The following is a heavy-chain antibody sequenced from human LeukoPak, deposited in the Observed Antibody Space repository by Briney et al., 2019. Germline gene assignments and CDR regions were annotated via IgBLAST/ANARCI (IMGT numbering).Heavy chain of an antibody. J-gene: IGHJ4*02. D-gene: IGHD3-22*01. CDR1: GYTFTNYG. V-gene: IGHV1-18*01. CDR2: ISAYTGNT. Sequence: ASVKVSCKASGYTFTNYGISWVRQAPGQGLEWMGWISAYTGNTNYAQNFQGRVAMTTDTSTSTAFMELRSLRSDDTAVYYCARSGVGYFYDNTGYYPLDYWGQGTLVTVSS. CDR3: ARSGVGYFYDNTGYYPLDY.